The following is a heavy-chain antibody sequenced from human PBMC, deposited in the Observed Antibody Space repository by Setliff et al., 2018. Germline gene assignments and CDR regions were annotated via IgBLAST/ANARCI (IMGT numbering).Heavy chain of an antibody. Sequence: LSLTCSVSGGSISSGSDYWTWIRQPPGKGLEWIGRIYYRGDTYYNASLKSRLTLSVDTSKNQVSLNLRSVTAADTAVYYCARTGTYRYFDYWGQGTQVTVSS. CDR3: ARTGTYRYFDY. CDR2: IYYRGDT. D-gene: IGHD1-1*01. CDR1: GGSISSGSDY. J-gene: IGHJ4*02. V-gene: IGHV4-39*01.